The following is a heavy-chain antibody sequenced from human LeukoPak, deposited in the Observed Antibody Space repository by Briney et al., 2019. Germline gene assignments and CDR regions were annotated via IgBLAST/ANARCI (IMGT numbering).Heavy chain of an antibody. Sequence: SETLSLTCTVSGGSVNNGGYFWNWIRQSPGKGLEWLGYVYSSGSPNYNPSLRSRVSMSVDTSKNPFSLKLSSVTAADTAVYYCASVSVSSAGYHFYYYGMDVWGKGTTVIVSS. CDR2: VYSSGSP. CDR1: GGSVNNGGYF. V-gene: IGHV4-61*08. J-gene: IGHJ6*04. CDR3: ASVSVSSAGYHFYYYGMDV. D-gene: IGHD6-25*01.